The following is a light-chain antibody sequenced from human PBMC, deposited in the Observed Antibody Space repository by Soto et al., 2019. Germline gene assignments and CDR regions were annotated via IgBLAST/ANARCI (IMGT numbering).Light chain of an antibody. CDR1: SSDVGGYNY. V-gene: IGLV2-8*01. Sequence: QSALTQPPSASGSPGQSVTISCTGTSSDVGGYNYVSWYQQHPGKAPKLMIYEVSKRPSGVPDRFSGSKSGNTASLTVSGLQAEYEADYYCSSYAGSNNFVFGGGTMLTVL. CDR2: EVS. CDR3: SSYAGSNNFV. J-gene: IGLJ2*01.